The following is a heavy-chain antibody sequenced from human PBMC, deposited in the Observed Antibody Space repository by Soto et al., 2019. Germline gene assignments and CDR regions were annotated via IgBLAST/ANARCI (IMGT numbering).Heavy chain of an antibody. CDR3: ARESEDLTSNFDY. Sequence: PXGSLRLSCAASGFTFSRYSMNWVRQAPGKGLEWVSSISSTTNYIYYADSMKGRFTVSRDNAKNSVYLDMNSLSAEDTAVYYCARESEDLTSNFDYWGQGTLVTVS. CDR1: GFTFSRYS. J-gene: IGHJ4*02. CDR2: ISSTTNYI. V-gene: IGHV3-21*01.